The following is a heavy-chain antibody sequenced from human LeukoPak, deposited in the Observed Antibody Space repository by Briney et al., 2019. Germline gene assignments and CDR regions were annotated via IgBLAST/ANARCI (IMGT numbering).Heavy chain of an antibody. CDR2: IYYSGST. D-gene: IGHD3-10*01. CDR1: GGSISSYY. J-gene: IGHJ4*02. CDR3: ARGPDDRFGPRDDYFDY. Sequence: SETLSLTCTVSGGSISSYYWSWIRQPPGKGLEWFGYIYYSGSTNYNPSLKSRVTISVDTSKNQFSLKLSSVTAADAAVYYCARGPDDRFGPRDDYFDYWGQGTLVTVSS. V-gene: IGHV4-59*01.